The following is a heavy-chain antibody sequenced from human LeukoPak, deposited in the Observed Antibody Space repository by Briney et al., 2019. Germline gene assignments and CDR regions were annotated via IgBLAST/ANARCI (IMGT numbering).Heavy chain of an antibody. CDR3: ARDPFIRYFDWLLQGYFDY. J-gene: IGHJ4*02. Sequence: GGSLRLSCAASGFTFSSYSMNWVRQAPGKGLEWVSSISSSSSYIYYADSVKGRFTISRDNAKNSLYLRMNSLRAEDTAVYYCARDPFIRYFDWLLQGYFDYWGQGTLVTVSS. V-gene: IGHV3-21*01. CDR2: ISSSSSYI. CDR1: GFTFSSYS. D-gene: IGHD3-9*01.